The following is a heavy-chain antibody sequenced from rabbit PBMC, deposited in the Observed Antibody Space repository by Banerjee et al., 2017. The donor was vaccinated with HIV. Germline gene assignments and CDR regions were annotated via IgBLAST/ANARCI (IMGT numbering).Heavy chain of an antibody. CDR1: GFDLSSYYY. D-gene: IGHD4-1*01. CDR3: VRWGSGWGFNL. Sequence: QQQLEESGGGLVKPGGTLTLTCKASGFDLSSYYYMCWVRQAPGKGLGLIACIYTGTSGSTYYANWAKGRFTISKTSSTTVTLQMTSLTAADTATYFCVRWGSGWGFNLWGPGTLVTVS. J-gene: IGHJ4*01. V-gene: IGHV1S45*01. CDR2: IYTGTSGST.